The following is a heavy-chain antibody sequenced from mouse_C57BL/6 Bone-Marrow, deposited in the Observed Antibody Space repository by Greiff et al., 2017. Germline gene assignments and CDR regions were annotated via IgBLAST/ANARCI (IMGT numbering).Heavy chain of an antibody. Sequence: QVQLQQPGAELVKPGASVKMSCKASGYTFTSYWITWVKQRPGQGLGWIGDIYPGSGSTNYNEKFKSKATLTVDTSSSTPYMQLSSLTSEDSAVYYCARPYYSNYWYFDVWGTGTTVTVSS. D-gene: IGHD2-5*01. V-gene: IGHV1-55*01. CDR2: IYPGSGST. J-gene: IGHJ1*03. CDR1: GYTFTSYW. CDR3: ARPYYSNYWYFDV.